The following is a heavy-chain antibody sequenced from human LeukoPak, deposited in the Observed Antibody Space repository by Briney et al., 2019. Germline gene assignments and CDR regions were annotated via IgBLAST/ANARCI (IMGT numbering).Heavy chain of an antibody. J-gene: IGHJ4*02. CDR2: IKQDGSEK. V-gene: IGHV3-7*01. CDR3: ARNKGWELPAELDS. D-gene: IGHD2-15*01. Sequence: GGSLRLSCAASGFTFKNSWVSWVRQAPGKGLEWVANIKQDGSEKYYVDSVKGRFTISRDDAKTSVYLQMNSLRAEDTAVYYCARNKGWELPAELDSWGQGTLVTVSS. CDR1: GFTFKNSW.